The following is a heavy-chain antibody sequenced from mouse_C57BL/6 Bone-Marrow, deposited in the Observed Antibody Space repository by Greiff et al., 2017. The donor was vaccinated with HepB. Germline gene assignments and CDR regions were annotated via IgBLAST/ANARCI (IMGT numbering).Heavy chain of an antibody. J-gene: IGHJ2*01. V-gene: IGHV1-82*01. CDR2: IYPGDGDT. D-gene: IGHD1-1*02. CDR1: GYAFSSSW. Sequence: VQLQQSGPELAKPGASVKISCKASGYAFSSSWMNWVKQRPGKGLEWIGRIYPGDGDTNYNGKFKGKATLTADKSSSTAYMPLSSLTSEDSAVYCCARSEGGPLYFDYWGQGTTLTVSS. CDR3: ARSEGGPLYFDY.